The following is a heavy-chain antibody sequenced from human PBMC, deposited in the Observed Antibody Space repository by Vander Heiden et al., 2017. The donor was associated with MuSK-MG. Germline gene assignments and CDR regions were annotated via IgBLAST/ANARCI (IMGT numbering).Heavy chain of an antibody. CDR2: IYHSGYT. V-gene: IGHV4-38-2*02. D-gene: IGHD1-26*01. Sequence: QVPLPESGPGLVKPSDTLSLTCTVPGYSFGTGYCWAWIRQPPGKGLEWIGNIYHSGYTYYNPSLRSRITISIDTSKNQFSLRRSSVTAVDTAVYFCARVSPWEYSWGQGTLVTVSS. CDR1: GYSFGTGYC. J-gene: IGHJ5*02. CDR3: ARVSPWEYS.